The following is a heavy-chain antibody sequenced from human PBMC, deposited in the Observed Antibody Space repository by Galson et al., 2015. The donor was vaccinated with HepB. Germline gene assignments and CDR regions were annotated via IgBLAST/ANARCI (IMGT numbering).Heavy chain of an antibody. CDR2: IYTSGST. Sequence: LSLTCTVSGGSISSYYWSWIRQPAGKGLEWIGRIYTSGSTNYNPSLKSRVTMSVDTSKNQFSLKLSSVTAADTAVYYCARDLVMITFGGVIVEYYYGMDVWGQGTTVTVSS. J-gene: IGHJ6*02. CDR1: GGSISSYY. D-gene: IGHD3-16*02. V-gene: IGHV4-4*07. CDR3: ARDLVMITFGGVIVEYYYGMDV.